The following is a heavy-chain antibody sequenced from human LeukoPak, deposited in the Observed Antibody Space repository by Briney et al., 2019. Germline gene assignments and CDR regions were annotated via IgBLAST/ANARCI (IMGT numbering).Heavy chain of an antibody. V-gene: IGHV4-38-2*02. CDR2: IYHSGST. J-gene: IGHJ4*02. D-gene: IGHD3-16*01. Sequence: SETLSLTCTVSGYSINSGFYWGWIRQPPGKGLEGIGSIYHSGSTHYKSSLKSRVTISVYTSENQLSLKLTSATAADTAVYYCARGVGLTQGGAFDFWGQGTLVTVSS. CDR1: GYSINSGFY. CDR3: ARGVGLTQGGAFDF.